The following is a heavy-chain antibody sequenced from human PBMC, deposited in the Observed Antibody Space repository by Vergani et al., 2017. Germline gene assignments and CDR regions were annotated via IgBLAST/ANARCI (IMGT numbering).Heavy chain of an antibody. V-gene: IGHV3-30*03. CDR1: GFTPSYYC. D-gene: IGHD1-1*01. CDR3: ARDCLTRVTTLDYYYMGV. CDR2: ISYDGTQK. J-gene: IGHJ6*03. Sequence: QVHLVESGGGVVQPGRSLRLSCVVSGFTPSYYCMHWVRQAPGKGLEWVAVISYDGTQKYYADSVKGRFTISRDNYKSTLYLQVNSLRTEDTAVYYCARDCLTRVTTLDYYYMGVWGKGTTVTVSS.